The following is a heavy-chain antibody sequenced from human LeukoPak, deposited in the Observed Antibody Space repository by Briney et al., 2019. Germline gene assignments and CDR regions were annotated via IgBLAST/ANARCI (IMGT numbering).Heavy chain of an antibody. V-gene: IGHV3-48*02. CDR2: ISSSSSTI. CDR1: GFTFSSYA. Sequence: GGSLRLSCAASGFTFSSYAMSWVRQAPGKGLEWVSYISSSSSTIYYADSVKGRFTISRDNAKNSLYLQMNSLRDEDTAVYYCARDRVATTRDAFDIWGQGTMVTVSS. D-gene: IGHD2-2*01. CDR3: ARDRVATTRDAFDI. J-gene: IGHJ3*02.